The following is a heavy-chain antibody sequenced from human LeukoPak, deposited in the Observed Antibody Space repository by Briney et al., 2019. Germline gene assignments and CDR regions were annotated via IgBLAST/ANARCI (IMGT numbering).Heavy chain of an antibody. Sequence: GGSLRLSCAASGFTFGSYAMSWVRQAPGKGLEWVSAISGSGGSTYYADSVKGRFTISRDNSKNSLYLQMNSLRAEDTAVYYCAKCRGYCSSTSCYSYYYYGMDVWGQGTTVTVSS. CDR2: ISGSGGST. V-gene: IGHV3-23*01. CDR1: GFTFGSYA. J-gene: IGHJ6*02. CDR3: AKCRGYCSSTSCYSYYYYGMDV. D-gene: IGHD2-2*01.